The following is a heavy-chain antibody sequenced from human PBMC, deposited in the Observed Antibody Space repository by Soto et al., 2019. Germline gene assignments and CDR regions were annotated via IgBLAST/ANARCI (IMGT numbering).Heavy chain of an antibody. CDR3: ARGPLVLMVYEYFDY. CDR1: VYTFTSYA. CDR2: INAGNGNT. Sequence: GASVKVSCKASVYTFTSYAMHWVRQDPGQRLEWMGWINAGNGNTKYSQKFQGRVTITRDTSASTAYMELSSLRSEDTAVYYCARGPLVLMVYEYFDYWGQGTLVTVSS. D-gene: IGHD2-8*01. V-gene: IGHV1-3*01. J-gene: IGHJ4*02.